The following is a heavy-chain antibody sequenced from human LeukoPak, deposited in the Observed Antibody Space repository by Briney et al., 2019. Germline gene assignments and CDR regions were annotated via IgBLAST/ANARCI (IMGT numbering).Heavy chain of an antibody. CDR3: AKAYSLTTIVTPAFDS. D-gene: IGHD4-23*01. Sequence: GGSLRLSCAASGFTYSNFAMAWVRQAPGKGLEWVSAISQSAGSTYYANSVKGRFTISRDNSKNTLDLQMNSLSTDDTAVYYCAKAYSLTTIVTPAFDSWGQGTLVTVSS. CDR1: GFTYSNFA. J-gene: IGHJ4*02. V-gene: IGHV3-23*01. CDR2: ISQSAGST.